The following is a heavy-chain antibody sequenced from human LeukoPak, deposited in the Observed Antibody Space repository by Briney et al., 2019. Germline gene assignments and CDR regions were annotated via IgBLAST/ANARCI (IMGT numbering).Heavy chain of an antibody. CDR2: IKQDGSEK. D-gene: IGHD2-8*02. CDR1: GFTFSSYW. V-gene: IGHV3-7*01. Sequence: GGSLRLSCAASGFTFSSYWMSWVRQAPGKGLEWVANIKQDGSEKYYVDSVKGRFTISRDNAKNSLYLQMNSLRAEDTAVYYCARWVLWPAAYYFDYWGQGTLVTVSS. J-gene: IGHJ4*02. CDR3: ARWVLWPAAYYFDY.